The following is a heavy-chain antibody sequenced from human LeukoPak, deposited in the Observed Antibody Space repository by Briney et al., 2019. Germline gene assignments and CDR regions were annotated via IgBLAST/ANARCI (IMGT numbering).Heavy chain of an antibody. Sequence: PSGTLSLTCAVSLAFITNSHWCSWARQPPGKGLEWIGEIYHSGTTNYNPSLKSRVTMSVDKSKNQFSLKLSSVTAADTAVYSCATYFYGEYGSYYFDYWGQGTPVTVSS. CDR3: ATYFYGEYGSYYFDY. D-gene: IGHD4-17*01. V-gene: IGHV4-4*02. J-gene: IGHJ4*02. CDR2: IYHSGTT. CDR1: LAFITNSHW.